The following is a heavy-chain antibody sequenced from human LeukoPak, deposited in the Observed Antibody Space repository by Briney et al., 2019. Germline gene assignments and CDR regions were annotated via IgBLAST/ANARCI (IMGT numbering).Heavy chain of an antibody. D-gene: IGHD5-12*01. V-gene: IGHV3-23*01. CDR2: ISGSGGST. CDR1: GFTFSSYA. CDR3: AKVEIYSGYDYGDY. Sequence: PRGSPRLSCAASGFTFSSYAMSWVRQAPGKGLEWVSAISGSGGSTYYADSVKGRFTISRDNSKNTLYLQMNSLRAEDTAVYYCAKVEIYSGYDYGDYWGQGTLLPLFS. J-gene: IGHJ4*02.